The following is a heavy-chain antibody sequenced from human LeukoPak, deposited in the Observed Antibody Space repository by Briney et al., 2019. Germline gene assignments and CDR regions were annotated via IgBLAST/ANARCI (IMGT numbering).Heavy chain of an antibody. D-gene: IGHD3-16*01. J-gene: IGHJ4*02. V-gene: IGHV4-59*08. Sequence: SETLSLTCTVSGGSISGSYWSWIRQPPGKGLEWIGYIYDSGSTNYNSSLKSRVTISADTSKNQFSPKLSSVTAADTAVYYCARQSGGVGTKLDYWGQGTLVTVSS. CDR1: GGSISGSY. CDR2: IYDSGST. CDR3: ARQSGGVGTKLDY.